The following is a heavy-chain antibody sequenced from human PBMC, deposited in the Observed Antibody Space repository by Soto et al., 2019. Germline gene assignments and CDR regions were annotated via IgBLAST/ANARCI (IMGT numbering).Heavy chain of an antibody. V-gene: IGHV4-39*01. D-gene: IGHD3-22*01. CDR1: GGSISSSSYY. CDR3: ARRLYYDSSGFEGGGMDV. Sequence: QLQLQESGPGLVKPSETLSLTCTVSGGSISSSSYYWGWIRQPPGKGLEWIGSIYYSGSTYYNPSLTSRVSLSGDTSKNQSSLKLSSVTAADTAVYYCARRLYYDSSGFEGGGMDVWGQGTTVTVSS. J-gene: IGHJ6*02. CDR2: IYYSGST.